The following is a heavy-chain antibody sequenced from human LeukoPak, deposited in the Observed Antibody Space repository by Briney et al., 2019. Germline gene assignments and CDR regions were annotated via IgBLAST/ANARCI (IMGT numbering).Heavy chain of an antibody. D-gene: IGHD2-2*01. Sequence: GGSLRLSCAASGFTFSSYWMSWVRQAPGKGLEWVANIKQDGSEKYYVDSVKGRFTISRDNAKNSLYLQMNSLRAEDTAVYYCARRGPHIVVVPAQSYYFDYWGQGTLVTVSS. CDR1: GFTFSSYW. CDR3: ARRGPHIVVVPAQSYYFDY. J-gene: IGHJ4*02. CDR2: IKQDGSEK. V-gene: IGHV3-7*01.